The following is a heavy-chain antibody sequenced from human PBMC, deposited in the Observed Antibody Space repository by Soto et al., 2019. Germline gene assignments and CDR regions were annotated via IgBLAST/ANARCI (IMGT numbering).Heavy chain of an antibody. CDR1: RFSFSSYE. J-gene: IGHJ4*02. CDR3: ARGGGYCTPTSCAIDS. Sequence: EVQLLESGGGLVQPGGSLRLSCVASRFSFSSYEMSWVRQAAGKGLEWVSRVSLTGDRTNYAGSGKGRFTVSRDNFKNTQYLEMDRLRPEDTAIYCCARGGGYCTPTSCAIDSWGRGTPVTVSS. D-gene: IGHD2-8*01. V-gene: IGHV3-23*01. CDR2: VSLTGDRT.